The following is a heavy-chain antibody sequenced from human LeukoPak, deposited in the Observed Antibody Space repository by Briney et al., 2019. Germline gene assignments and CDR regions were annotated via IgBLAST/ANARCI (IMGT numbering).Heavy chain of an antibody. CDR1: GFTFSNAW. CDR3: AKFAQRYCSGGSCHPFDY. V-gene: IGHV3-15*01. CDR2: IKSKTDGGTT. D-gene: IGHD2-15*01. J-gene: IGHJ4*02. Sequence: SGGSLRLSCAASGFTFSNAWMSWVRQAPGKGLEWVGRIKSKTDGGTTDYAAPVKGRFTISRDNSKNTLHLQMNSLRAEDTAAYYCAKFAQRYCSGGSCHPFDYWGQGTLVTVSS.